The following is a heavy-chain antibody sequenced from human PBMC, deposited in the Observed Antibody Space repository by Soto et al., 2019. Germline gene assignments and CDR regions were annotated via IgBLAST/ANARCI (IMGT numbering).Heavy chain of an antibody. J-gene: IGHJ4*02. CDR3: AKDSSKYSSSLRGRYFDY. V-gene: IGHV3-23*01. D-gene: IGHD2-2*01. CDR2: ISGGGSNT. Sequence: EVQLLESGGGLVQRGGSLRLSCAASGFPFSSYVMSWVRQAPGKGLEWVSGISGGGSNTFYADSVKGRFTISRDNSKNTRLLQMNSLGAEDTAFYYCAKDSSKYSSSLRGRYFDYWGPGIGVTVSS. CDR1: GFPFSSYV.